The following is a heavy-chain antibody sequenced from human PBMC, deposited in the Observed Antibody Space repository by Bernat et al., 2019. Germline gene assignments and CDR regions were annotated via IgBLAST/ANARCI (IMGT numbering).Heavy chain of an antibody. CDR1: GFTFSNAW. D-gene: IGHD5-18*01. J-gene: IGHJ6*02. Sequence: EVQLVESGGGLVKPGGSLRLSCAASGFTFSNAWMNWVRQAPGKGLEWVGRIKSKTDGGTTDYAAPVKGRFTISRDDSKNTLYLQMNSLKTEDTAVYYCTTANVDTAMDLTYYYYGMDVWGQGTTFTVSS. CDR2: IKSKTDGGTT. V-gene: IGHV3-15*07. CDR3: TTANVDTAMDLTYYYYGMDV.